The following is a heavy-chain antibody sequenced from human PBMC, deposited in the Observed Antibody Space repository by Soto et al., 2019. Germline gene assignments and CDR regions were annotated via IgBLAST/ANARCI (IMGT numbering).Heavy chain of an antibody. CDR1: GFTFSNYA. V-gene: IGHV3-23*01. Sequence: EVQLLESGGGLVQPGRSLRLSCAASGFTFSNYAMSWVRQAPGQGLDWVSVISGSGGTTYYADSVKGRFTISRDNSKNTVFLQMNSLRAEDAAVYYCAKFFVETGSNSGWPWSFHYWGQGTLVTVSS. D-gene: IGHD6-25*01. J-gene: IGHJ4*02. CDR2: ISGSGGTT. CDR3: AKFFVETGSNSGWPWSFHY.